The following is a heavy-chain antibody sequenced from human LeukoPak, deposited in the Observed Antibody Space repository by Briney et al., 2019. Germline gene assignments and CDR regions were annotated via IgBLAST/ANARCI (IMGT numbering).Heavy chain of an antibody. CDR3: TRDTGCSGGTCYSFYDY. Sequence: PGGSLRLSCAASGFTFSSYWMTWVRQAPGKGLEWVANIKQDGSEKYVDSVKGRFTISRDNAKNSLYLQMNSLRAEDTAVYYCTRDTGCSGGTCYSFYDYWGQRTLVTVSS. CDR1: GFTFSSYW. D-gene: IGHD2-15*01. CDR2: IKQDGSEK. V-gene: IGHV3-7*01. J-gene: IGHJ4*02.